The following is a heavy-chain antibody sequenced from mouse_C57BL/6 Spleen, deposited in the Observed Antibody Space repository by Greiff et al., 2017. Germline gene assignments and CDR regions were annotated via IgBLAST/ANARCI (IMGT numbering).Heavy chain of an antibody. Sequence: VQVVESDAELVKPGASVKISCKVSGYTFTDHTIHWMKQRPEQGLEWIGYIYPRDGSTKYNEKFKGKATLTADKSSSTAYMQLNSLTSEDSAVYFCARDFGYYGSSYAMDYWGQGTSVTVSS. CDR3: ARDFGYYGSSYAMDY. CDR2: IYPRDGST. D-gene: IGHD1-1*01. V-gene: IGHV1-78*01. J-gene: IGHJ4*01. CDR1: GYTFTDHT.